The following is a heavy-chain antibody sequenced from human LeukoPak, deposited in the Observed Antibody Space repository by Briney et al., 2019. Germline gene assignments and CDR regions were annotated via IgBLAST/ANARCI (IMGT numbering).Heavy chain of an antibody. Sequence: GGALRLSFAASGFTFSSYSMNWVRQAPGRGVDGVAVISSDGSKQNYVDSVRGGFSIYSDNSKNMLYVRMNSLGSEETDVYFCAKGRDTTSWYGSWIDRWGQGTLVTVSS. CDR2: ISSDGSKQ. D-gene: IGHD6-13*01. CDR3: AKGRDTTSWYGSWIDR. J-gene: IGHJ5*02. CDR1: GFTFSSYS. V-gene: IGHV3-30*18.